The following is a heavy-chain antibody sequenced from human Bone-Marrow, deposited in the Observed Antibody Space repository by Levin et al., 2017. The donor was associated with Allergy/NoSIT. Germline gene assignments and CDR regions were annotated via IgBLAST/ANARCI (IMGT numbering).Heavy chain of an antibody. J-gene: IGHJ4*02. Sequence: RGESLKISCKASGYLFTDFLIGWVRQLPGKGLEWMGIIYPGDSDARYRPSFQGQVSISVDMSINTVYLQWISLKASDTATYFCARKEAGYGSETIEYRGQGTRVTVYS. CDR2: IYPGDSDA. CDR1: GYLFTDFL. D-gene: IGHD3-10*01. CDR3: ARKEAGYGSETIEY. V-gene: IGHV5-51*01.